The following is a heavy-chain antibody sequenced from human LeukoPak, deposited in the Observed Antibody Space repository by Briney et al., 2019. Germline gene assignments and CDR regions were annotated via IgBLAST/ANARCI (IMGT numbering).Heavy chain of an antibody. CDR3: ARPVNNVGYCSGGSCYHMDV. J-gene: IGHJ6*03. CDR1: GYSISSGYY. V-gene: IGHV4-38-2*01. CDR2: IYHSGST. Sequence: PSETLSLTCAVSGYSISSGYYWGWIRQPPGKGLGWIGSIYHSGSTYYNPSLKSRVTISVDTSKNQFSLKLSSVTAADTAVYYCARPVNNVGYCSGGSCYHMDVWGKGTTVTVSS. D-gene: IGHD2-15*01.